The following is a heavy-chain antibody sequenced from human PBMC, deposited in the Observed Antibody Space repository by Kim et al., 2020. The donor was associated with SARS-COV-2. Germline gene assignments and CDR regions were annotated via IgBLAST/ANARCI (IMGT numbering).Heavy chain of an antibody. CDR2: IYYSGST. Sequence: SETLSLTCTVSGGSISSYYWSWIRQPPGKGLEWIGYIYYSGSTNYNPSLKSRVTISVDTSKNQFSLKLSSVTAADTAVYYCARVGTGDPITYYYYYGMDVWGQGNTVTVSS. CDR3: ARVGTGDPITYYYYYGMDV. V-gene: IGHV4-59*13. D-gene: IGHD3-16*01. J-gene: IGHJ6*02. CDR1: GGSISSYY.